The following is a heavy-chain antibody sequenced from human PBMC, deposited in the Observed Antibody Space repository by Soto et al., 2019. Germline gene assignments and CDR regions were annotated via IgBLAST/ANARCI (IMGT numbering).Heavy chain of an antibody. V-gene: IGHV3-13*01. CDR1: GLTFSNYD. CDR3: ARGCRSYGYFCAFDI. D-gene: IGHD3-16*01. J-gene: IGHJ3*02. Sequence: GGSLRLSCAASGLTFSNYDMHWVRQVTGKGLEWVSAIGTAGDTYYPGSVKGRFTTSRENAKNSLYLQMNSLRPEDTAVYYCARGCRSYGYFCAFDIWGQGTMVTVSS. CDR2: IGTAGDT.